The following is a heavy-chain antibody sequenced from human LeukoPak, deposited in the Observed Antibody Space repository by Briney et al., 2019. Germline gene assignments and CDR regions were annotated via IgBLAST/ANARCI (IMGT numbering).Heavy chain of an antibody. CDR1: GYTFTGYY. CDR3: ARERTARSKYCSGGSCYSVGDAFDI. J-gene: IGHJ3*02. Sequence: ASVKVSCRASGYTFTGYYMHWVRQAPGQGLEWMGWINPNSGGTNYAQKFQGRVTMTRDTSISTAYMELSRLRSDDTAVYYCARERTARSKYCSGGSCYSVGDAFDIWGQGTMVTVSS. D-gene: IGHD2-15*01. CDR2: INPNSGGT. V-gene: IGHV1-2*02.